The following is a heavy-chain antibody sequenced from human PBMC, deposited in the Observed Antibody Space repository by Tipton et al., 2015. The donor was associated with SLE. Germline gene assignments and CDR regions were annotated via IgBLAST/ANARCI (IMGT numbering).Heavy chain of an antibody. CDR3: ARGRMTRYGFDI. Sequence: QLVQSGAEVKKAGASMKVSCKASGYTFSNYGISWVRQAPGQGLEWMGWISTYNGNTNSAQKLQGRVTMTTDTSTSTAYMELRSLRSGATAVYYCARGRMTRYGFDIWGQGTMVTVSS. J-gene: IGHJ3*02. D-gene: IGHD2-21*02. CDR2: ISTYNGNT. V-gene: IGHV1-18*01. CDR1: GYTFSNYG.